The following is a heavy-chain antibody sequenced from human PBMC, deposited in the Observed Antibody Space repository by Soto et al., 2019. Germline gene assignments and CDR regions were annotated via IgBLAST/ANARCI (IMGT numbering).Heavy chain of an antibody. V-gene: IGHV1-3*01. CDR1: GDTFTSYT. CDR2: INASNGKT. CDR3: ARGPSTYYDFWSGKGPFDY. Sequence: ASVKVSCKASGDTFTSYTINWVRQAPGQRLEWMGRINASNGKTKYSQKFQGRVTITRDTSASTAYMELSSLRSEDTAVFYCARGPSTYYDFWSGKGPFDYWGQGTLVTVSS. J-gene: IGHJ4*02. D-gene: IGHD3-3*01.